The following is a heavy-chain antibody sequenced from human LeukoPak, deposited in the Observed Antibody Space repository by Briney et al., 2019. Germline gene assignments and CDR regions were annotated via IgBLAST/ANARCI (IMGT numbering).Heavy chain of an antibody. D-gene: IGHD3-10*01. CDR1: GFTFSSYN. CDR3: ARESGSPDY. V-gene: IGHV3-21*01. J-gene: IGHJ4*02. CDR2: ISRSSNYI. Sequence: GGSLGLSCAASGFTFSSYNMNWVRQAPGKGLEWVSSISRSSNYIYYADSVKGRFTISRDNAKNSVYLQVNSLRAEDTALYYCARESGSPDYWGQGTLVTVSS.